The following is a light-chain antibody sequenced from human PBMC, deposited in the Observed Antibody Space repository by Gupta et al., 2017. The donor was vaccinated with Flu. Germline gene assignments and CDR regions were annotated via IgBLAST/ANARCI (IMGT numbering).Light chain of an antibody. CDR1: QRRRHRDGNTY. V-gene: IGKV2D-29*01. CDR2: ETS. Sequence: ATPGKPAAISCNASQRRRHRDGNTYLYWYLQKPGQPPQLLIYETSDRGSGVPDRFSGSGSGTDFTLRISRVEAEDVGVYYCTQRLQFPRTFGQGTKVEIK. CDR3: TQRLQFPRT. J-gene: IGKJ2*01.